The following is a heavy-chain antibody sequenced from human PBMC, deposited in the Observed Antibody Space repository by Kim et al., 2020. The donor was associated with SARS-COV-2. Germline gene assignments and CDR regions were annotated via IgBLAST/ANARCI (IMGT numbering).Heavy chain of an antibody. CDR1: DSPINTDYY. D-gene: IGHD3-22*01. J-gene: IGHJ5*02. CDR3: ARVDYESSGYIDT. V-gene: IGHV4-38-2*02. CDR2: IYHRGNT. Sequence: SETLSLTCSVSDSPINTDYYWGWIRQPPGKGLEYIGVIYHRGNTYYNPSLKSRVTKSIDTSKNHFSLKLNSVTAADTAVYYCARVDYESSGYIDTWGQG.